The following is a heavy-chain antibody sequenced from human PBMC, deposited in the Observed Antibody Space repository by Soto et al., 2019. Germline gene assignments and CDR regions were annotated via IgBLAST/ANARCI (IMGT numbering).Heavy chain of an antibody. D-gene: IGHD2-15*01. CDR2: IYHGDSDS. Sequence: GCSLKRLCSVSVFSFMTYWMGSVRQLPGKGLEWMGIIYHGDSDSRYGSSFEGHVTFSVDKSISTAYLEWSSLKASDTDIYYCERISRRVAQESNYFDAWGQGTLVTVSS. J-gene: IGHJ5*02. V-gene: IGHV5-51*01. CDR1: VFSFMTYW. CDR3: ERISRRVAQESNYFDA.